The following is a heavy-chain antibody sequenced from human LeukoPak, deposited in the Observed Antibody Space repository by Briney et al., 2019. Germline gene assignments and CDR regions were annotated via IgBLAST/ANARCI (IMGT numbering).Heavy chain of an antibody. CDR3: AKNHGSSWYGDYFDY. J-gene: IGHJ4*02. CDR1: GFTVSSNY. D-gene: IGHD6-13*01. Sequence: GGSLRLSCAASGFTVSSNYMSWVRQAPGKGLEWVSAISGSGGSTYYADSVKGRFTISRDNSKNTLYLQMNSLRAEDTAVYYCAKNHGSSWYGDYFDYWGQGTLSPSPQ. CDR2: ISGSGGST. V-gene: IGHV3-23*01.